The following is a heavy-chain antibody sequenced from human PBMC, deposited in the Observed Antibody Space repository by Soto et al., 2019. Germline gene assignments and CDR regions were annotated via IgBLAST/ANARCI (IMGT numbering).Heavy chain of an antibody. D-gene: IGHD1-26*01. CDR3: ARGSGGGYYYGMDV. Sequence: TSETLSLTCTVSGGSISSYYWSWIRQPPGKGLEWIGYIYYSGSTNYNPSLKSRVTISVDTSKNQFSLKLSSVTAADTAVYYCARGSGGGYYYGMDVWGQGTTVTVSS. V-gene: IGHV4-59*01. CDR2: IYYSGST. CDR1: GGSISSYY. J-gene: IGHJ6*02.